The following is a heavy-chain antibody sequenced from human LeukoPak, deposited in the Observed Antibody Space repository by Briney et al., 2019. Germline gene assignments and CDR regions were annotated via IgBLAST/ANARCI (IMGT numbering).Heavy chain of an antibody. CDR1: GGTFSSYA. J-gene: IGHJ4*02. Sequence: ASVKVSCKASGGTFSSYAISWVRQAPGQGLEWMGGIIPIFGTANYAQKFQGRVTITADESTSTAYMELSSLRSEDTAVYYCARENPYSGYGNDYWGQGTLVTVSS. D-gene: IGHD5-12*01. CDR3: ARENPYSGYGNDY. V-gene: IGHV1-69*13. CDR2: IIPIFGTA.